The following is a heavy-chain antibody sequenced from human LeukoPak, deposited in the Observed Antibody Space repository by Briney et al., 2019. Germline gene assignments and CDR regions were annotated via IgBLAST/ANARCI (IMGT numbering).Heavy chain of an antibody. J-gene: IGHJ4*02. CDR1: GYTFTSYG. CDR2: ISAYNGNT. V-gene: IGHV1-18*01. CDR3: AGDRPRSYYDILTGYLGQQDY. D-gene: IGHD3-9*01. Sequence: ASVKVSCKASGYTFTSYGISWVRQAPGQGLEWMGWISAYNGNTNYAQKLQGRVTMTTDTSTSTAYMELRSLGSDETAVYYCAGDRPRSYYDILTGYLGQQDYLGQGTLVTVSS.